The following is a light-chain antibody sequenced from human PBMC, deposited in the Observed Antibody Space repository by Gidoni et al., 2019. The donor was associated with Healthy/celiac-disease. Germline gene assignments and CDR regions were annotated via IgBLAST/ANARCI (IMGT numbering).Light chain of an antibody. V-gene: IGKV1-5*01. CDR1: QRISSW. CDR3: QQYNSYGFT. J-gene: IGKJ3*01. Sequence: QMTSSPSTLSASVGDRLTITCRASQRISSWLAWYQQKPGEAPTLLIYDASSLESGVPSRCSGSGSGTEFTLTISSLQPDDFATYYCQQYNSYGFTFGPGTKVDIK. CDR2: DAS.